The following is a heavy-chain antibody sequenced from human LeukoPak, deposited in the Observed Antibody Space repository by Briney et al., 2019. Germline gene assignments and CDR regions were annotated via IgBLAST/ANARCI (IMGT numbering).Heavy chain of an antibody. V-gene: IGHV3-66*01. J-gene: IGHJ4*02. CDR2: IFSGGNT. D-gene: IGHD5-18*01. CDR1: GFTVSSYY. Sequence: GGSLRLSCAASGFTVSSYYMSWVRQAPGKGLEWVSVIFSGGNTYYADSVKGRFTISRDNSKNTLYLLMNSLRAGDTAVYYCARAEGPSSYGYYFDFWGQGTLVTVSS. CDR3: ARAEGPSSYGYYFDF.